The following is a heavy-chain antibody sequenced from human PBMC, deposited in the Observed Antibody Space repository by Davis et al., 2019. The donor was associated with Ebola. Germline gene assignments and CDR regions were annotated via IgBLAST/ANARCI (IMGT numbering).Heavy chain of an antibody. Sequence: PGGSLRLSCAASGFTFSSYAMHWVRQAPGKGLEWVAVISYDGSNKYYADSVKGRFTISRDNAKNSLYLQMNSLRAEDTAVYYCARGGATVTPYWGQGTLVTVSS. CDR2: ISYDGSNK. D-gene: IGHD4-11*01. CDR1: GFTFSSYA. V-gene: IGHV3-30-3*01. CDR3: ARGGATVTPY. J-gene: IGHJ4*02.